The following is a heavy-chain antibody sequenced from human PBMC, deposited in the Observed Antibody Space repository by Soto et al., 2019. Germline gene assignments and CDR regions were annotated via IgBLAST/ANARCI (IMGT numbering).Heavy chain of an antibody. CDR1: GGSFSGYY. V-gene: IGHV4-34*01. D-gene: IGHD6-13*01. CDR2: INHSGST. Sequence: PSETLSLTCAVYGGSFSGYYWSWIRQPPGKGLEWIGAINHSGSTNYNPSLKRRGTISVETSKNQFSLKLSSGTAADTAGYYWARALAAAEGRQGTFDIWGQGTMVTVSS. CDR3: ARALAAAEGRQGTFDI. J-gene: IGHJ3*02.